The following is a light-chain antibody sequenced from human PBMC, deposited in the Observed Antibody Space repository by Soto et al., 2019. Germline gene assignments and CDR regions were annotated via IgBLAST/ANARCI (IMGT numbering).Light chain of an antibody. V-gene: IGKV3-11*01. CDR2: DVS. J-gene: IGKJ4*01. CDR1: QSVGSY. Sequence: EIVLTQSPATLSLSPGERATLSCRASQSVGSYLAWYQQKPGQAPRLLIYDVSNRATGIPARFSGSGSGTDFTLTISGLEPEDFAVYYCQQRSNWPPAFGGGTKVEIK. CDR3: QQRSNWPPA.